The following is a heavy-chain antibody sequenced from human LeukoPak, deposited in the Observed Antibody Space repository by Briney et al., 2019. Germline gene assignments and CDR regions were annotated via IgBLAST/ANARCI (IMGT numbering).Heavy chain of an antibody. V-gene: IGHV4-39*01. CDR1: AGSFISSSHH. Sequence: SETLSLTCTVSAGSFISSSHHWGWIRQSPGKGLEWIGSVYYGRTTYYNPSLDGRVTVSLDTSANQFSLQLNSVTAADTAVYYCARHDGRGGATMGAFDSWGQGSLVTASS. J-gene: IGHJ5*01. CDR3: ARHDGRGGATMGAFDS. CDR2: VYYGRTT. D-gene: IGHD5-12*01.